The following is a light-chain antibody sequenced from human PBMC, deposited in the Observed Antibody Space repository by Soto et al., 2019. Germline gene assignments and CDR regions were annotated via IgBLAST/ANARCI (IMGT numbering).Light chain of an antibody. J-gene: IGKJ1*01. CDR2: AAS. CDR3: QQSHNTWT. Sequence: DIQMTQSPSSLSASVVDRVTITCRASQSISSYLNWYQQKPGKAPNLLIYAASTLESGVPSRFSGSGSGTDFTLTISSLQPEDFATYYCQQSHNTWTFGQGTKVDIK. V-gene: IGKV1-39*01. CDR1: QSISSY.